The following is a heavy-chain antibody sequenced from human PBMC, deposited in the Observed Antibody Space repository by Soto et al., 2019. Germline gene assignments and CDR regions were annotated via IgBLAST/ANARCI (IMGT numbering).Heavy chain of an antibody. V-gene: IGHV1-2*04. J-gene: IGHJ6*02. CDR1: GGTFSSYA. D-gene: IGHD1-7*01. CDR3: ARDLMLKGTTLGHRYYYYGMDV. Sequence: ASVMVSCKASGGTFSSYAISWVRQAPGQGLERMEWINPHSGCINKEQQFQGWVNGTGDTSIRTAYMELSRLRTDDTAVYYCARDLMLKGTTLGHRYYYYGMDVWSQGTTVPVSS. CDR2: INPHSGCI.